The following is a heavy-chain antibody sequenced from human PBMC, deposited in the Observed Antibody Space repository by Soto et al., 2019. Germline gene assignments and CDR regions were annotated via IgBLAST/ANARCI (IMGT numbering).Heavy chain of an antibody. V-gene: IGHV3-53*01. CDR3: ARVNTTLVDHFDF. CDR2: MHRGGTT. CDR1: GFSVSATS. D-gene: IGHD1-1*01. Sequence: RGSLRLSCVVSGFSVSATSIFWVRQATGKGLEWVSLMHRGGTTDNADSVKGRFTTSRDKSKNTLYLHMNGLRVEDTAVYYCARVNTTLVDHFDFWGQGTLVTVSS. J-gene: IGHJ4*02.